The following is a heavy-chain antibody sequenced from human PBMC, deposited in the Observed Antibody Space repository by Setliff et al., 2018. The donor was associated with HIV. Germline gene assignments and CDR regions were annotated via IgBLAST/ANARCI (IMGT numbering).Heavy chain of an antibody. J-gene: IGHJ4*02. D-gene: IGHD6-13*01. CDR2: IKQDGSDM. CDR3: ATQTGFYNSHWYDY. V-gene: IGHV3-7*01. CDR1: GFTFSSAW. Sequence: LRLSCAASGFTFSSAWMTWLRRAPGRGLEWVANIKQDGSDMHYIESVKGRVTIFRDNAKNSVFLQMNRLRAEDTGVYYCATQTGFYNSHWYDYWGQGTMVTVSS.